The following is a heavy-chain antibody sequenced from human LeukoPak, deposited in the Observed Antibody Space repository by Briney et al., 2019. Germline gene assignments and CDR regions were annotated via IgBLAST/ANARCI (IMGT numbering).Heavy chain of an antibody. D-gene: IGHD6-13*01. CDR2: MTVYNGST. CDR1: GYTFTSYG. Sequence: ASVKVSCKASGYTFTSYGLSWVRQAPGQRREWMGWMTVYNGSTNYAQKFQGRVTMTTDTSTSTAYMELRSLRSDDTAVYYCARDLEAAAAGPRTQPLGYWGQGTLVTVSS. CDR3: ARDLEAAAAGPRTQPLGY. J-gene: IGHJ4*02. V-gene: IGHV1-18*01.